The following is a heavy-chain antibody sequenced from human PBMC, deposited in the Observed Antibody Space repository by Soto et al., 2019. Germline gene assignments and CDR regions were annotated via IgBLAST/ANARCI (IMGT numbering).Heavy chain of an antibody. CDR3: ARVGSGGWYADNWFDP. J-gene: IGHJ5*02. V-gene: IGHV1-69*02. D-gene: IGHD6-19*01. CDR1: GGTFSSYT. CDR2: IIPILGIA. Sequence: QVQLVQSGAEVKKPGSSVKVSCKASGGTFSSYTISWVRQAPGQGLEWMGRIIPILGIANYAEKFQGRVTITGDKSTSTAYMELSSLRSEDTVVYYCARVGSGGWYADNWFDPWGQGTLVTVSS.